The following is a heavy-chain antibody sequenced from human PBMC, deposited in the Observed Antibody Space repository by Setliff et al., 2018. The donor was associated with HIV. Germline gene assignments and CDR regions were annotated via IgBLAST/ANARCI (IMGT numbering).Heavy chain of an antibody. CDR1: GGSITSENYY. CDR3: ARDIHSSPWYGVGGMDV. V-gene: IGHV4-61*02. J-gene: IGHJ6*02. CDR2: MYSSGST. D-gene: IGHD6-13*01. Sequence: KASETLSLTCTVSGGSITSENYYWNWIRQPAGKGLERIGRMYSSGSTDYNPSLKSRVTIFVDTSKNQFSLKVTSVTATDTAVYYCARDIHSSPWYGVGGMDVWGQGTTVTVSS.